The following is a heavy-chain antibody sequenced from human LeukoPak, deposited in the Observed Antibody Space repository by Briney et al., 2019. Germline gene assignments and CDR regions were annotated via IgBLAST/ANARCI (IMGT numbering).Heavy chain of an antibody. V-gene: IGHV4-59*08. CDR2: IYYSGST. J-gene: IGHJ5*02. D-gene: IGHD3-22*01. CDR1: GGSISSYY. Sequence: SETLSLTCTVSGGSISSYYWSWIRQPPGKGLEWIGYIYYSGSTNYNPSLKSRVTISVDTSKNQFSLKLSSVTAADTAVYYCARHYHYYGSSGYYVSDWFDPWGQGTLVTVSS. CDR3: ARHYHYYGSSGYYVSDWFDP.